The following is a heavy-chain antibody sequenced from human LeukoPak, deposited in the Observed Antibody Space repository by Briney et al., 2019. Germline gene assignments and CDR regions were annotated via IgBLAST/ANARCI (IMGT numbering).Heavy chain of an antibody. V-gene: IGHV3-23*01. D-gene: IGHD3-10*01. CDR3: AKGCGVRYYYFDY. CDR2: INGSGGST. CDR1: GFTFSSYS. Sequence: GGSLRLSCAASGFTFSSYSMNWVRRAPGKGLEWVSAINGSGGSTYYADSVKGRFTISRDNSKNTLYLQMNSLRAEDTAVYYCAKGCGVRYYYFDYWGQGTPVTVSS. J-gene: IGHJ4*02.